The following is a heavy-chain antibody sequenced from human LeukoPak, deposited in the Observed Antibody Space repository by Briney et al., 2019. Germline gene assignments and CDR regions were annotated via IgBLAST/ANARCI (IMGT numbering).Heavy chain of an antibody. CDR3: ATGYSGYDYYYYYGMDV. J-gene: IGHJ6*02. CDR1: GYTLTELS. Sequence: ASVKVSCKVSGYTLTELSMHWVRQAPGKGLEWTGGFDPEDGETIYAQKFQGRVTMTEDTSTDTAYMELNSLRSEDTAVYYCATGYSGYDYYYYYGMDVWGQGTTVTVSS. D-gene: IGHD5-12*01. CDR2: FDPEDGET. V-gene: IGHV1-24*01.